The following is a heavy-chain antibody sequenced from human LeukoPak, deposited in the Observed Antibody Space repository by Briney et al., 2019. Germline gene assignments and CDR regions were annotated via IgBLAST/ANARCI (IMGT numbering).Heavy chain of an antibody. V-gene: IGHV3-23*01. CDR1: GFTFSRYA. CDR2: ISGSGGST. Sequence: GGSLRLSCAASGFTFSRYAMSWVRQAPGKGLEWVSAISGSGGSTYYADSVEGRFTISRDNSKNTLYLQMNSLRAEDTAVYYCAKADGDYGSLGDWGQGPLVTVSS. D-gene: IGHD3-16*01. J-gene: IGHJ4*02. CDR3: AKADGDYGSLGD.